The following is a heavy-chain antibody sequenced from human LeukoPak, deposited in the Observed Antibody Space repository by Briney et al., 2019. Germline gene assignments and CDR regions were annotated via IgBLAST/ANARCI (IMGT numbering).Heavy chain of an antibody. Sequence: PGGSLRLSCAASGFTFTNYWKHWVRQAPGKGLVWVSRINSDGSSTSYADSVKGRFTISRDNAKNTLYLQMNSLRVEDTAVYYCARDRGFYYVLDYWGQGTLVTVSS. CDR2: INSDGSST. CDR1: GFTFTNYW. J-gene: IGHJ4*02. CDR3: ARDRGFYYVLDY. D-gene: IGHD3-10*02. V-gene: IGHV3-74*01.